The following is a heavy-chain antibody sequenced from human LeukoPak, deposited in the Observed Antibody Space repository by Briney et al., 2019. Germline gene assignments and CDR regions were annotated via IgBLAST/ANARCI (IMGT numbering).Heavy chain of an antibody. CDR3: AKGGYYYMDV. V-gene: IGHV3-23*01. CDR1: GFTFSSYA. J-gene: IGHJ6*03. Sequence: GGSLRLSCAASGFTFSSYAMSWVRQAPGKGLEWVSVISGSGGSTSYADSVKGRFTISRDNSMNTLYLQMNSLRAEDTAVYYCAKGGYYYMDVWGKGTTVTVSS. D-gene: IGHD3-16*01. CDR2: ISGSGGST.